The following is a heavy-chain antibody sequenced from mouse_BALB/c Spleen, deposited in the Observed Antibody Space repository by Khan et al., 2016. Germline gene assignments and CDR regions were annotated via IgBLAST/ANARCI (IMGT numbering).Heavy chain of an antibody. CDR2: ISYSGIT. CDR3: ASYLLNYFDY. V-gene: IGHV3-8*02. CDR1: GDSITSGY. J-gene: IGHJ2*01. D-gene: IGHD2-1*01. Sequence: EVQLQESGPSLVKPSQTLSLTCSVTGDSITSGYWNWIRKFPGNKLEYMGYISYSGITYYSPSLKSRISITRDTSKNQYFLHLSSVTTEDTATYFCASYLLNYFDYWGRGTTLTVSS.